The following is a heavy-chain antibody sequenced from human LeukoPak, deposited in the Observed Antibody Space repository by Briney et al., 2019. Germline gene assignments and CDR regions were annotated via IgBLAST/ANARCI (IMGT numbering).Heavy chain of an antibody. J-gene: IGHJ4*02. CDR3: AREDDGYSSSCFDY. D-gene: IGHD6-13*01. V-gene: IGHV4-31*03. CDR2: IYYSGST. Sequence: SETLSLTCTVSGGSISSGGYYWSWIRQHPGKGLEWIVYIYYSGSTYYNPSLKSRVTISVDTSKNQFSLKLSSVTAADTAVYYCAREDDGYSSSCFDYWGQGTLVTVSS. CDR1: GGSISSGGYY.